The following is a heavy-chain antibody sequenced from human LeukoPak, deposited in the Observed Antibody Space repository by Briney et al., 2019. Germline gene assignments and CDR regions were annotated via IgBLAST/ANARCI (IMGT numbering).Heavy chain of an antibody. D-gene: IGHD3-10*01. CDR1: GFTFSSYA. V-gene: IGHV3-23*01. J-gene: IGHJ4*02. CDR2: ISGSGGST. CDR3: VGGSGSKYY. Sequence: GGSLRLPCAASGFTFSSYAMSWVRQAPGKGLEWVSAISGSGGSTYYADSVKGRFTISRDNSKNTLYLQMNSLSAEDTAVYYCVGGSGSKYYWGQGTLVTVSS.